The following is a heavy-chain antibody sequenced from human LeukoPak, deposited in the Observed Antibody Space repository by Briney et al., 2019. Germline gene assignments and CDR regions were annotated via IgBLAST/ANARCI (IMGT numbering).Heavy chain of an antibody. D-gene: IGHD6-13*01. Sequence: SETLSLTCTVSGSSISSSSYYWGWIRQPPGKGLEWIGSIYYSGSTYYNPSLKSRVTISVDTSKNQFSLKLSSVTAADTAVYYCASDYSSSWYYFDYWGQGTLVTVSS. V-gene: IGHV4-39*01. CDR1: GSSISSSSYY. J-gene: IGHJ4*02. CDR3: ASDYSSSWYYFDY. CDR2: IYYSGST.